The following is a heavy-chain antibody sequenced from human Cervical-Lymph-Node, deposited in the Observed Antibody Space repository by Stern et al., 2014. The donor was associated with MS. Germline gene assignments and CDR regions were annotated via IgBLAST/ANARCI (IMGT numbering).Heavy chain of an antibody. CDR1: GGSISSGDNY. V-gene: IGHV4-30-4*01. CDR2: IHYSGGT. J-gene: IGHJ4*02. Sequence: VQLVESGPGLVKPSQTLSLTCTVSGGSISSGDNYWSWIRQPPGKGPEWIGYIHYSGGTYFNPSLQSRATISTDTSKIQFSLKLNSMTAADTAVYYCARVPDYGDAFFDYWGQGILVTVSS. D-gene: IGHD4-17*01. CDR3: ARVPDYGDAFFDY.